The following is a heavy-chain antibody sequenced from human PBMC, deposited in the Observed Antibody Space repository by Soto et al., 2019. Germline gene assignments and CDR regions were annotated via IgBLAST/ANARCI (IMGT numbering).Heavy chain of an antibody. CDR2: IYYSGST. V-gene: IGHV4-39*01. D-gene: IGHD3-10*01. J-gene: IGHJ4*02. CDR1: GGSISSSSYY. Sequence: SETLSLTCTVSGGSISSSSYYWGWIRQPPGKGLEWIGSIYYSGSTYYNPSLKSRVTISVDTSKNQFSLKLSSVTAADTAVYYCARLLMVRGVIISAEQRDYWGQGTLVTVSS. CDR3: ARLLMVRGVIISAEQRDY.